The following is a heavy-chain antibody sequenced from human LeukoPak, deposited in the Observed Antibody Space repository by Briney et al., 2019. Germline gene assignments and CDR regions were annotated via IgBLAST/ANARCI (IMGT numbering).Heavy chain of an antibody. CDR2: INHSGST. CDR3: ARQIGYNSDCHNFDY. D-gene: IGHD6-19*01. J-gene: IGHJ4*02. V-gene: IGHV4-34*01. Sequence: SETLSLTCAVYGGSFRGYYWSWIRQPPGKGLEWIGEINHSGSTNYNPSLKSRVTISVDTSKNQFSLRLGSVTAADTALYFCARQIGYNSDCHNFDYWGQGTLVTVSS. CDR1: GGSFRGYY.